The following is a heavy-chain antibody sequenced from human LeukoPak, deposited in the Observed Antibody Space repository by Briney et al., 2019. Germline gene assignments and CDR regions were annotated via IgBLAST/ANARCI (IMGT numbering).Heavy chain of an antibody. CDR3: ARGFYDSSGYPIGYYYYGMDV. D-gene: IGHD3-22*01. Sequence: SETLSLTCAVSGGSISSRNWWSWVRQPPGKGLEWIGEINHSGSTNYNPSLKSRVTISVDTSKNQFSLKLSSVTAADTAVYYCARGFYDSSGYPIGYYYYGMDVWGQGTTVTVSS. J-gene: IGHJ6*02. CDR1: GGSISSRNW. V-gene: IGHV4-4*02. CDR2: INHSGST.